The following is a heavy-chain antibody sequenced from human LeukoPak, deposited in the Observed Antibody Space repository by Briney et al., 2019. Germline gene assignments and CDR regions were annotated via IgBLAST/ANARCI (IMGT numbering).Heavy chain of an antibody. CDR2: IYYSGST. D-gene: IGHD3-9*01. V-gene: IGHV4-59*08. Sequence: SETLSLTCTVSGGSISSYYWSWIRQPPGKGLEWIGYIYYSGSTNYNPSLKSRVTISVDTSKNQFSLKLSSVTAAGTAVYYCASNGNYDILTGYQPYAFDIWGQGTMVTVSS. CDR3: ASNGNYDILTGYQPYAFDI. CDR1: GGSISSYY. J-gene: IGHJ3*02.